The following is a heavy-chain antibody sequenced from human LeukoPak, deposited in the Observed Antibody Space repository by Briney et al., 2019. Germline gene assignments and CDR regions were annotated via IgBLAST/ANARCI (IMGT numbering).Heavy chain of an antibody. CDR1: GFTFSYYT. CDR3: ARDDVAWNDVHWFDP. CDR2: ISGTGSSI. V-gene: IGHV3-21*01. Sequence: GGSLRLSCAASGFTFSYYTMSWVRQAPGKGLEWVSSISGTGSSIYYADSVKGRFTISRDNAKNSLYLQMSSLRVEDTAVYYCARDDVAWNDVHWFDPWGQGTLVTVSS. D-gene: IGHD1-1*01. J-gene: IGHJ5*02.